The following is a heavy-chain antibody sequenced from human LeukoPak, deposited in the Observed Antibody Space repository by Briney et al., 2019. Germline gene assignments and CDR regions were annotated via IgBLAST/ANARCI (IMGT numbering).Heavy chain of an antibody. CDR2: ISSSSNTI. CDR1: AFIFSSYG. CDR3: ARSGTTYYYDSGSRI. J-gene: IGHJ3*02. V-gene: IGHV3-48*01. Sequence: GGSLRLSCAASAFIFSSYGMNWVRQAPGKGLEWVSYISSSSNTIYYADSVKGRFTISRDNAKNSLYLQMNSLRAEDTAVYYCARSGTTYYYDSGSRIWGQGTMVTVSS. D-gene: IGHD3-22*01.